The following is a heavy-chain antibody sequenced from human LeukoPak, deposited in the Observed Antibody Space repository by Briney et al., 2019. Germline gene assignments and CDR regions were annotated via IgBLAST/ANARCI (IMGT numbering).Heavy chain of an antibody. Sequence: TSLKLSSKDSGVTFTTTAVQSGPQVRGQRLEWIGWIVVDTGNTKYAQEFQERVTITRDMSTNTAYMELSSLRSEDTAVYYCAADRDTSGGFEGCFFDHWGQGTLVTVSS. CDR2: IVVDTGNT. CDR1: GVTFTTTA. J-gene: IGHJ4*02. D-gene: IGHD6-19*01. CDR3: AADRDTSGGFEGCFFDH. V-gene: IGHV1-58*01.